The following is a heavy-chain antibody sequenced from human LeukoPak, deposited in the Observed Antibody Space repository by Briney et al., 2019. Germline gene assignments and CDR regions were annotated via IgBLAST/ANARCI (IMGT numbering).Heavy chain of an antibody. CDR2: IYYSGST. J-gene: IGHJ5*02. D-gene: IGHD6-19*01. V-gene: IGHV4-39*01. CDR3: ARLTPVPPYLDSSGWNWFDP. Sequence: PSETLPLTCTVSGGSISSSSYYWGWIRQPPGKGLEWIGSIYYSGSTYYNPSLKSRVTISVDTSKNQFSLKLSSVTAADTAVYYCARLTPVPPYLDSSGWNWFDPWGQGTLVTVSS. CDR1: GGSISSSSYY.